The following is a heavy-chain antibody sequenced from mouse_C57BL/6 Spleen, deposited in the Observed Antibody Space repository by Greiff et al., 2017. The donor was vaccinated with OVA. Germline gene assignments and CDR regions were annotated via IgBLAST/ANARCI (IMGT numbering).Heavy chain of an antibody. CDR1: GFTFSSYA. Sequence: EVKLEESGEGLVKPGGSLKLSCAASGFTFSSYAMSWVRQTPEKRLEWVAYISSGGDYIYYADTVKGRFTISRDNARNTLYLQMSSLKSEDTAMYYCTRDPTGFAYWGQGTLVTVSA. J-gene: IGHJ3*01. V-gene: IGHV5-9-1*02. D-gene: IGHD1-1*01. CDR3: TRDPTGFAY. CDR2: ISSGGDYI.